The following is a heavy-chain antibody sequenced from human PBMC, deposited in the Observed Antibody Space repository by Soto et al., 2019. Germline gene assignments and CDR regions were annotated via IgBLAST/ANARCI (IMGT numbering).Heavy chain of an antibody. CDR3: AKAVGPTAPSSRVFDC. CDR2: ISPHNRNT. CDR1: GYTFGHFY. V-gene: IGHV1-18*01. Sequence: ASVKVSCKASGYTFGHFYITWVRQAPGQGLEWMGAISPHNRNTNYAEKFRGRVTMTTDTSTTTAYMELRSLRSDDTAVYYCAKAVGPTAPSSRVFDCWGQGTLVTVSS. J-gene: IGHJ4*02. D-gene: IGHD1-26*01.